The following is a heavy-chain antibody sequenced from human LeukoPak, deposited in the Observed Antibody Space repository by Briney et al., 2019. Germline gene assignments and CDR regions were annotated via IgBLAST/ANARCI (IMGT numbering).Heavy chain of an antibody. V-gene: IGHV3-30*18. J-gene: IGHJ4*02. Sequence: GGSLRLSCAASGFMFSSYGMLWVRQAPGKGLEWVAVISYDGSDKYHADSVKGRFTISRDSSKNTVYLQMNSLRAEDTAVYYCAKRGLTYYYDYWGQGTLVTVSS. CDR1: GFMFSSYG. CDR3: AKRGLTYYYDY. D-gene: IGHD1-20*01. CDR2: ISYDGSDK.